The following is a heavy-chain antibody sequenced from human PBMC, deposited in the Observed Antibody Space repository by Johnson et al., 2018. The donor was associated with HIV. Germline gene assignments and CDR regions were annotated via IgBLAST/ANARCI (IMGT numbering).Heavy chain of an antibody. CDR1: GFTFSSYE. Sequence: VQLVESGGGLVQPGGSLRLSCAASGFTFSSYEMNWVRQAPGKGLEWVSYISSSGGTIYYADSVNGRFSISRDNAKNSLYLQMNSLRAEDTAVYYCASDRGYWDALDIWGQGTMVIVSS. CDR2: ISSSGGTI. V-gene: IGHV3-48*03. D-gene: IGHD3-22*01. CDR3: ASDRGYWDALDI. J-gene: IGHJ3*02.